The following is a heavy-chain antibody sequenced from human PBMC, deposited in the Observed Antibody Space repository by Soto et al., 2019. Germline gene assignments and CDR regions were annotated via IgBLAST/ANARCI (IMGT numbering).Heavy chain of an antibody. D-gene: IGHD6-13*01. V-gene: IGHV1-69*13. Sequence: SVKVSCKASGGTFSIYAISWVRQSPVQGLEWMGGIIPIFGTANYAQKLQGRVTITADESTSTAYMELSSLRSEDTAVYYCSRDWTNGGRSSWYVWFDPWGQGTLVTVSS. CDR1: GGTFSIYA. J-gene: IGHJ5*01. CDR2: IIPIFGTA. CDR3: SRDWTNGGRSSWYVWFDP.